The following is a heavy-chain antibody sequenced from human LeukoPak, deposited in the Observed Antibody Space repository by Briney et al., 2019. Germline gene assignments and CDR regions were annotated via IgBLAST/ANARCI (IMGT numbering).Heavy chain of an antibody. D-gene: IGHD4-11*01. V-gene: IGHV3-9*01. CDR2: ISWNRGSI. CDR3: AKGTDYSNYVGYFDY. CDR1: GFTFDDYA. Sequence: GRSLRLSCAASGFTFDDYAMHWVRQAPGKGLEWVSGISWNRGSIGYADSVKGRFTLSRDNAKNSLYLQMNSLRAEDTALYYCAKGTDYSNYVGYFDYWGQGTLVTVSS. J-gene: IGHJ4*02.